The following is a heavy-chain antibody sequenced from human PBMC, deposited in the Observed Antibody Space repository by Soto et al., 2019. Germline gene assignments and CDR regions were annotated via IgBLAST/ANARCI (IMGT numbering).Heavy chain of an antibody. Sequence: QVQLVQSGAEVKKPGSSVKVSCKASGGTFSSYTISWVRQAPGQGLEWMGRIIPILGIANYAQKFQGRVTITADKSTSTAYMELSSLRSEDTAVYYCARGPYCGGDCYSAGGVDYWGQGTLVTVSS. CDR3: ARGPYCGGDCYSAGGVDY. D-gene: IGHD2-21*02. CDR1: GGTFSSYT. J-gene: IGHJ4*02. V-gene: IGHV1-69*02. CDR2: IIPILGIA.